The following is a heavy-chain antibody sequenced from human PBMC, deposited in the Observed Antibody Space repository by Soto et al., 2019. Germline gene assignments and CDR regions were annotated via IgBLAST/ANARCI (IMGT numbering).Heavy chain of an antibody. CDR3: ARHVLMVYAIRPTLRAFDI. Sequence: GESLKISCKGSGYSFTSYWIGWVRQMPGKGLEWMGIIYPGDSDTRYSPSFQGQVTISADKSISTAYLQWSSLKASDTAMYYCARHVLMVYAIRPTLRAFDIWGQGTMVTVSS. J-gene: IGHJ3*02. CDR2: IYPGDSDT. D-gene: IGHD2-8*01. CDR1: GYSFTSYW. V-gene: IGHV5-51*01.